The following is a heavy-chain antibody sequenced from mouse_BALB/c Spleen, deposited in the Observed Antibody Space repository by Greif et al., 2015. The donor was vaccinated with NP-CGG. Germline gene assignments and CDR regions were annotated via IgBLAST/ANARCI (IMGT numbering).Heavy chain of an antibody. V-gene: IGHV2-2*02. CDR3: ARKGYYGAMDY. Sequence: VMLVESGPGLVQPSQSLSITCTVSGFSLTSYGVHWARQSPGKGLEWLGVIWSGGSTDYNAAFISRLSISKDNSKSQVFFKMNSLQANDTAIYYCARKGYYGAMDYWGQGTSVTVSS. D-gene: IGHD2-1*01. CDR1: GFSLTSYG. CDR2: IWSGGST. J-gene: IGHJ4*01.